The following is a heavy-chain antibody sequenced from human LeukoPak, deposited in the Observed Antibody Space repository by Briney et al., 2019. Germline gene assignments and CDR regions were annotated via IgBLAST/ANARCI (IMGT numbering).Heavy chain of an antibody. V-gene: IGHV3-30-3*01. J-gene: IGHJ4*02. CDR2: ISYDGSNK. CDR1: GFTFSSYA. Sequence: GGSLRLSCAASGFTFSSYAMHWVRQAPGKGLEGVAVISYDGSNKYYADSVKGRFTISRDNSKNTLYLQMNSLRAEDTAVYYCARDAIDGGAGYFDYWGQGTLVTVSS. D-gene: IGHD1-26*01. CDR3: ARDAIDGGAGYFDY.